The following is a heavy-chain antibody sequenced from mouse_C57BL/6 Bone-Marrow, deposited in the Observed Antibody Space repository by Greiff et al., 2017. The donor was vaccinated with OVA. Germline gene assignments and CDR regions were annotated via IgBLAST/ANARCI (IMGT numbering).Heavy chain of an antibody. Sequence: EVQLVESGPELVKPGASVKIPCKASGYTFTDYNMDWVKQSHGKSLEWIGDINPNNGGTIYNQKFKGKATLTVDKSSSTAYMELRSLTSEDTAVYYCALMVRGFDYWGQGTTLTVSS. V-gene: IGHV1-18*01. D-gene: IGHD2-2*01. CDR1: GYTFTDYN. CDR2: INPNNGGT. CDR3: ALMVRGFDY. J-gene: IGHJ2*01.